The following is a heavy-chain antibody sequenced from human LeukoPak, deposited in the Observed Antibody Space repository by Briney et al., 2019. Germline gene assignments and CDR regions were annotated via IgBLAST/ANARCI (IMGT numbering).Heavy chain of an antibody. Sequence: ASVKVSCKASGYTFTGYYMHWVRQAPGQGLEWMGWINPNSGGTNYAQKFQGRVTMTRDTSISTAYMELSRLRSDDTAVYYCAREYCSSTSCYGSVDYWGQGTLVTVSS. D-gene: IGHD2-2*01. J-gene: IGHJ4*02. CDR2: INPNSGGT. CDR3: AREYCSSTSCYGSVDY. V-gene: IGHV1-2*02. CDR1: GYTFTGYY.